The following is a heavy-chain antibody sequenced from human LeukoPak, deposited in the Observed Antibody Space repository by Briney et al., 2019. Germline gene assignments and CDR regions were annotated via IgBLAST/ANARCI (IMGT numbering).Heavy chain of an antibody. J-gene: IGHJ4*02. Sequence: GGSLRLSCAASGFTFSSCAMSWVRQAPGKGLEWVAVTSSDLNVKLYADFVKGRFTISRDNSRSTLYLQMNSLRPEDTAIYYCAREGYYGSGSPPSLYFDYWGQGTLVTVSS. CDR2: TSSDLNVK. V-gene: IGHV3-30*03. D-gene: IGHD3-10*01. CDR1: GFTFSSCA. CDR3: AREGYYGSGSPPSLYFDY.